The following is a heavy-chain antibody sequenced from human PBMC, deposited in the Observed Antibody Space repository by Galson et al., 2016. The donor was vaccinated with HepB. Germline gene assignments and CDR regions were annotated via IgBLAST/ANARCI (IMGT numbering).Heavy chain of an antibody. V-gene: IGHV4-34*01. J-gene: IGHJ4*02. CDR3: ATVPKEWRLHDAY. Sequence: SETLSLTCAVYGGSFSAYYWNWIRQSPGKGLEWIGEINHSGSTNYNPSLKSRVTMSVDTSKNQFFLRLTSVSAADTAVYYCATVPKEWRLHDAYWGQGTLVTVSS. CDR2: INHSGST. D-gene: IGHD3-3*01. CDR1: GGSFSAYY.